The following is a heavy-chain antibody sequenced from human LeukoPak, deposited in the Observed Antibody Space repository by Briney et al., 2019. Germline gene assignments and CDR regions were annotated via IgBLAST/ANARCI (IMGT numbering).Heavy chain of an antibody. CDR3: ARVTGYRIEDYFDY. D-gene: IGHD6-13*01. CDR2: IYYSGST. J-gene: IGHJ4*02. CDR1: GGSISSYY. Sequence: SETLSLTCTVSGGSISSYYWSWIRQPPGKGLEWIGYIYYSGSTNYNPSLKSRVTTSVETSKNEFSLKLRSVTAADTAVYYCARVTGYRIEDYFDYWGQGTLVTVSS. V-gene: IGHV4-59*01.